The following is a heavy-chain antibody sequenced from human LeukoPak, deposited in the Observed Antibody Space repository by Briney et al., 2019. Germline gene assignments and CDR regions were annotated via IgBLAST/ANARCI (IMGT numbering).Heavy chain of an antibody. CDR2: IIPIFGTA. Sequence: ASVKVSCKASGGTFSSYAISWVRQAPGQGLEWMGGIIPIFGTANYAQKFQGRVTITADESTSTAYMELSSLRSEDTAVYYCARAPPDYDILTGYSNWFHPWGQGTLVTVSS. CDR3: ARAPPDYDILTGYSNWFHP. CDR1: GGTFSSYA. J-gene: IGHJ5*02. V-gene: IGHV1-69*01. D-gene: IGHD3-9*01.